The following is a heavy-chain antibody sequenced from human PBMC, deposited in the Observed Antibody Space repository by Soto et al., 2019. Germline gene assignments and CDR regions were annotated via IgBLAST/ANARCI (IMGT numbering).Heavy chain of an antibody. J-gene: IGHJ4*02. CDR2: INPNSGGT. CDR1: GFTFSSYS. Sequence: VQLVESGGGLVQPGGSLRLSCAASGFTFSSYSMNWVRQAPGKGLEWVGWINPNSGGTNYAQKFQGRVTMTRDTSISTAYMELSRLRSDDTAVYYCARASRNDYWGQGTLVTVSS. V-gene: IGHV1-2*02. CDR3: ARASRNDY.